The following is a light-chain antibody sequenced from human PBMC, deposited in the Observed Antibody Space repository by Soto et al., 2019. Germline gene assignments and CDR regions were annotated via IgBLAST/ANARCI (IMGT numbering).Light chain of an antibody. Sequence: QSVLTQPGAVSGSPGQSITISCTGTSSDVGGYEYVSWYQHYPGKAPKLMIYEVIDRPAGAPRRFSGSKSGNTASLTITGLQAEDEADYYCSSYSTGGSYVFGTGTKVTVL. CDR3: SSYSTGGSYV. CDR1: SSDVGGYEY. CDR2: EVI. J-gene: IGLJ1*01. V-gene: IGLV2-14*01.